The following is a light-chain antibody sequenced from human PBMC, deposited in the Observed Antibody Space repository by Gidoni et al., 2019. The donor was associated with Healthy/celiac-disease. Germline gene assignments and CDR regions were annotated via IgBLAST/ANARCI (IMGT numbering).Light chain of an antibody. CDR3: QQYNSYSRT. CDR1: QSISSW. CDR2: KAS. Sequence: DIQMTQSPSTLSASVGDRVTITCRASQSISSWLAWYQQKPGKAPKLLIYKASSLESGVPSRFSGSGSGTEVTLTISSLQPDDFATYYCQQYNSYSRTFGQXTKVEIK. J-gene: IGKJ1*01. V-gene: IGKV1-5*03.